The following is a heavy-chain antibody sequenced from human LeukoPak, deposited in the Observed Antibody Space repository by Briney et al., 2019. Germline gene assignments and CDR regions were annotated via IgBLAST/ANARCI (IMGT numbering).Heavy chain of an antibody. J-gene: IGHJ4*02. CDR1: GYTFTGYY. V-gene: IGHV1-2*06. D-gene: IGHD6-13*01. CDR3: ARDPGRGSSWTFDY. CDR2: INPNSGGT. Sequence: ASVKVSCKASGYTFTGYYIHWVRQAPGQGLEWMGRINPNSGGTNYAQKFEGRVTMTRDTSISTAHMELNRLTSDDTAVYYCARDPGRGSSWTFDYWGQGTLVTVSS.